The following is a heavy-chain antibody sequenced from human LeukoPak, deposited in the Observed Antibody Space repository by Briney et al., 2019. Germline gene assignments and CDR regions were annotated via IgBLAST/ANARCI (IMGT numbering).Heavy chain of an antibody. CDR3: ARDGGRVPAAPRRNWFDP. J-gene: IGHJ5*02. D-gene: IGHD2-2*01. CDR1: GYTFTGYY. V-gene: IGHV1-2*02. Sequence: GASVKVSCKASGYTFTGYYMHWVRQAPGQGLEWMGWINPNSGGTNYAQKFQGRVTMTRDTSISTAYMELSRLRSDDTAVYYCARDGGRVPAAPRRNWFDPWGQGTLVTVSS. CDR2: INPNSGGT.